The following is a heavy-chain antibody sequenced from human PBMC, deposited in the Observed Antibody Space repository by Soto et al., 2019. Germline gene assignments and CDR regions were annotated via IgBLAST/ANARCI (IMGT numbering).Heavy chain of an antibody. CDR3: ARGDIAAAGKGPCDY. J-gene: IGHJ4*02. D-gene: IGHD6-13*01. CDR2: INPSGGST. Sequence: GASVKVSCKASGYTFTSYYMHWVRQAPGQGLEWMGIINPSGGSTSYAQKFQGRVTMTRDTSTSTVYMELSSLRSEGTAVYYCARGDIAAAGKGPCDYWGQGTLVTVSS. CDR1: GYTFTSYY. V-gene: IGHV1-46*01.